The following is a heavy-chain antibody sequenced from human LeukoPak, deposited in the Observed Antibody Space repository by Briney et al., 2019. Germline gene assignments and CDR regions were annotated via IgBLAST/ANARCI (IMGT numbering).Heavy chain of an antibody. CDR1: GGSFSGYY. V-gene: IGHV4-34*01. CDR2: INHSGST. D-gene: IGHD2-21*02. CDR3: ARSGVVTATPGRDYGMDV. Sequence: SETLSLTCAVYGGSFSGYYWSWIRQPPGKGLEWIGEINHSGSTNYNQSLKSRVTISVDTSKNQFSLKLSSVTAADTAVYYCARSGVVTATPGRDYGMDVWGQGTTVTVSS. J-gene: IGHJ6*02.